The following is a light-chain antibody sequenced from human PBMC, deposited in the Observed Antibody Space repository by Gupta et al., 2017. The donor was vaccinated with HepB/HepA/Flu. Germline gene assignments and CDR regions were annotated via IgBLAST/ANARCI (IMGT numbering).Light chain of an antibody. CDR3: QSWDSNSYV. V-gene: IGLV3-1*01. Sequence: SYDVPPPPSVSVSPGQTASITCSGDKLEDKSVCWYQQKPGQSPLLVIYQDDRGTSERPERFSGSKSGNTATLTIRGTQTGDEADYYCQSWDSNSYVFGTGTNFTVL. CDR2: QDD. J-gene: IGLJ1*01. CDR1: KLEDKS.